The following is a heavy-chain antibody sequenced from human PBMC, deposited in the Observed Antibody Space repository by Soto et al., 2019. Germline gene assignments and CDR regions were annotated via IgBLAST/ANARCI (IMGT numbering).Heavy chain of an antibody. CDR3: AKDSKREQWLVYD. J-gene: IGHJ4*02. CDR1: GFTFSSYG. Sequence: QVQLVESGGGVVQPGRSLRLSCAASGFTFSSYGMHWVRQAPGKGLEWVAVISYDGSNKYYADSVKGRFTISRDNSKNTLYLQMNSLRAEDTAVYYCAKDSKREQWLVYDWGQGTLVTVSS. CDR2: ISYDGSNK. D-gene: IGHD6-19*01. V-gene: IGHV3-30*18.